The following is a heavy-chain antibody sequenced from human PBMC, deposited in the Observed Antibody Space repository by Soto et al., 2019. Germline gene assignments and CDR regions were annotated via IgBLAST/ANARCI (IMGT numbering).Heavy chain of an antibody. CDR2: INPSGGST. J-gene: IGHJ4*02. CDR3: ARAPAGRDYFDY. V-gene: IGHV1-46*01. CDR1: GYTFTGYY. D-gene: IGHD1-26*01. Sequence: ASVKVSCKASGYTFTGYYMHWVRQAPGQGLEWMGIINPSGGSTSYAQKFQGRVTMTRDTSTSTVYMELSSLRSEDTAVYYCARAPAGRDYFDYWGQGTLVTVSS.